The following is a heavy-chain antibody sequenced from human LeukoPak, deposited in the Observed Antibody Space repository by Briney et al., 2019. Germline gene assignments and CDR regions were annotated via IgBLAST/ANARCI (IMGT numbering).Heavy chain of an antibody. D-gene: IGHD7-27*01. CDR1: GFTFSSYS. J-gene: IGHJ4*02. CDR3: VRDKDWGFDY. Sequence: PGGSLRLSCAASGFTFSSYSLNWVRQAPGKGLEWIPYIGGSGNTINYADSVKGRFTISRDNAKDSLYLQMDSLRDEDTALYYCVRDKDWGFDYWGQGTLVTVSS. CDR2: IGGSGNTI. V-gene: IGHV3-48*02.